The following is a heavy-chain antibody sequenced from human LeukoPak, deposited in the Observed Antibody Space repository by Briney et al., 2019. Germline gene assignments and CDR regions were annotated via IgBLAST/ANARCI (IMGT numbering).Heavy chain of an antibody. CDR3: AKAYDSSGYYLNY. V-gene: IGHV3-23*01. D-gene: IGHD3-22*01. CDR2: ISNSGGST. Sequence: AGGSLRLSCAASGFTFNTYTMYWVRQAPGKGLEWVSGISNSGGSTYYADSVKGRFTISRDNSKNTLYLQMNSLRAEDTAVYYCAKAYDSSGYYLNYWGQGTLVTVSS. J-gene: IGHJ4*02. CDR1: GFTFNTYT.